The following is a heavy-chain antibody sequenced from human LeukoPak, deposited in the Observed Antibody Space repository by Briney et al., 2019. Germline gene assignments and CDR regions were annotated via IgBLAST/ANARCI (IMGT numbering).Heavy chain of an antibody. CDR3: ARDFGYGDYFFDD. J-gene: IGHJ4*02. D-gene: IGHD4-17*01. V-gene: IGHV4-4*07. CDR1: GGSISSYY. Sequence: PSETLSLTCTVSGGSISSYYWSWIRQPAGEGLEWVGRLHTSGSTHHNPSLKSRVTMSVDTSKNQFSLKLSSVTAADTAVYYCARDFGYGDYFFDDWGQGTLVTVSS. CDR2: LHTSGST.